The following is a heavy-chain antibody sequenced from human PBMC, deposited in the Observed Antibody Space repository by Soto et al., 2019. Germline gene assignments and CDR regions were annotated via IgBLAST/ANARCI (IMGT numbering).Heavy chain of an antibody. J-gene: IGHJ3*01. CDR1: GFTFSSYE. D-gene: IGHD3-16*01. V-gene: IGHV3-48*03. Sequence: GGSLRLSCAAYGFTFSSYEMYWVRQAPGEGLKWVSYISKRGNNIYSGDSVKGRFAISRDNAKSSLYLQMNSLRAEDTALYYCARNWGPYHAFNLWGQGTMVTVSS. CDR2: ISKRGNNI. CDR3: ARNWGPYHAFNL.